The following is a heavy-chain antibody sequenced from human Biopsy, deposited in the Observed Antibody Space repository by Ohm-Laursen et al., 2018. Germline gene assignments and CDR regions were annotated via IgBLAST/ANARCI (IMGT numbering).Heavy chain of an antibody. CDR1: GGSMSSYY. V-gene: IGHV4-59*01. Sequence: TLSLTCTVSGGSMSSYYWTWIRQPPGKGLEWIGYIYNSGSTNYNPSLKSRVTISVAVDTSKSQFSLRLSSVTAADTAMYYCARLGSGDYFPTFFDFWGQGALVTVSS. D-gene: IGHD5-12*01. CDR2: IYNSGST. CDR3: ARLGSGDYFPTFFDF. J-gene: IGHJ4*02.